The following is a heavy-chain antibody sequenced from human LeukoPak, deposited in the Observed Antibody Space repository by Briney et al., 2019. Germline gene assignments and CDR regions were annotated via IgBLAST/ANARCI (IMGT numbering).Heavy chain of an antibody. CDR1: GFTFSSYW. V-gene: IGHV3-7*01. D-gene: IGHD4-23*01. CDR3: ATDYGGNSGDY. CDR2: IKQDGSEK. Sequence: GGSLRLSCAASGFTFSSYWMTWVCQAPGKGLEWVANIKQDGSEKYYVDSVKGRFTISRDNAKNSLYLQMNSLRAEDTAVYYCATDYGGNSGDYWGQGTLVTVSS. J-gene: IGHJ4*02.